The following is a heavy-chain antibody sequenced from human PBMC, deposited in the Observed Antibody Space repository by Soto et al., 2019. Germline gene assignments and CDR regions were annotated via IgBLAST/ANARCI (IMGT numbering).Heavy chain of an antibody. Sequence: SETLSLTCAVYGGSFSDYYWRWSWIRQPPGKGLEWIGEISHRGSTNYNPSLESRVTISVDTSKNQFSLKLSSVTAADTAVYYCARGKWHQFTFSNNWYLDDWGQGTLVTVSS. CDR1: GGSFSDYY. CDR3: ARGKWHQFTFSNNWYLDD. J-gene: IGHJ4*02. V-gene: IGHV4-34*01. CDR2: ISHRGST. D-gene: IGHD1-1*01.